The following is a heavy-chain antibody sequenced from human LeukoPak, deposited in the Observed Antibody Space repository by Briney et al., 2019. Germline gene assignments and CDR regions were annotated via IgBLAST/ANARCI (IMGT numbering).Heavy chain of an antibody. J-gene: IGHJ4*02. CDR1: GFTFSSVY. CDR2: ISSRGDNT. D-gene: IGHD6-19*01. CDR3: AKGPRPDLSVAHPVEN. Sequence: GGSLILSCAASGFTFSSVYMSWVRQAPGRGLEWVSSISSRGDNTYDADAVKGRFTISRDNSKNSLYLQMDSLRAEDTAVYYCAKGPRPDLSVAHPVENWGQGTLVTVSS. V-gene: IGHV3-23*01.